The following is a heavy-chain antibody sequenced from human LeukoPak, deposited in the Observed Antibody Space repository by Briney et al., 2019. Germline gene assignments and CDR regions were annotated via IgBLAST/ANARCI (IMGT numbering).Heavy chain of an antibody. V-gene: IGHV4-59*01. J-gene: IGHJ3*02. D-gene: IGHD3-22*01. CDR1: GGSFSSYY. CDR3: ARDLYDSSESAFDI. CDR2: ISYSGST. Sequence: PSETLSLTCTVSGGSFSSYYWNWIRQPPGKGLEWIGYISYSGSTKYNPSLKSRVTISPDMSKNQFSLKLSSVTAADTAVYFCARDLYDSSESAFDIWGQGTMVTVSS.